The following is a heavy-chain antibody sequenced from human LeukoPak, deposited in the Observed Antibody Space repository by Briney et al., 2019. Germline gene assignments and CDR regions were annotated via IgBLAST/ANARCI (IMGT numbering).Heavy chain of an antibody. V-gene: IGHV3-21*01. J-gene: IGHJ4*02. CDR3: ARDLGSGYVFFDY. Sequence: GGSLRLSCAASGFTFSSYRMNWVRQAPGKGLEWVSSISSGSTYINYADSVKGRFTISRDKAKNSLYLQMNSLRAEDTAVYYCARDLGSGYVFFDYWGQGTLVTVSS. CDR1: GFTFSSYR. CDR2: ISSGSTYI. D-gene: IGHD5-12*01.